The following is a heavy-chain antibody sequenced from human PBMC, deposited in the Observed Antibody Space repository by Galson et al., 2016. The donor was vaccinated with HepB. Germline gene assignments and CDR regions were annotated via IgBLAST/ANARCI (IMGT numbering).Heavy chain of an antibody. CDR2: IIPFFVTP. CDR3: ARDTWINPQTRQFYFYGLDV. V-gene: IGHV1-69*06. D-gene: IGHD5-12*01. J-gene: IGHJ6*02. Sequence: SVKVSCKASGASFITFAISRLRQAPGQGPEWMGSIIPFFVTPTYAQRFEGRVTITADKSTDTAYVELTSLRSEDTAIYYCARDTWINPQTRQFYFYGLDVWGQGTTVTVSS. CDR1: GASFITFA.